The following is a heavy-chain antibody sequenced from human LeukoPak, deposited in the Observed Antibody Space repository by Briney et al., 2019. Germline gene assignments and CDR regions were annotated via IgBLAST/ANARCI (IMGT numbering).Heavy chain of an antibody. CDR1: GGSISSSSYY. V-gene: IGHV4-39*07. J-gene: IGHJ4*02. D-gene: IGHD2-2*01. CDR2: IYYSGST. Sequence: SETLSLTCTVSGGSISSSSYYWGWIRQPPGKGLEWIGSIYYSGSTYYNPSLKSRVTMSVDTSKNQFSLKLSSVTAADTAVYYCARDSCSSTSCRRKFDNWGQGTLVTVSS. CDR3: ARDSCSSTSCRRKFDN.